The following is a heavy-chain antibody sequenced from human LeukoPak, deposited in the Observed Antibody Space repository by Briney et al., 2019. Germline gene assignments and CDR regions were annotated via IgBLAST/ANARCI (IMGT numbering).Heavy chain of an antibody. D-gene: IGHD3-3*01. CDR3: ALGKNFGFHYFDF. Sequence: PGGSLRLSCLASGFPFSSYGMHWVRRAPGKGLEGMTFIRFDGSKIYYADSVKGRFTISRDLSKNTLFLQMSSLRSEGTAVYYCALGKNFGFHYFDFWGQGALVTVSS. J-gene: IGHJ4*02. CDR2: IRFDGSKI. CDR1: GFPFSSYG. V-gene: IGHV3-30*02.